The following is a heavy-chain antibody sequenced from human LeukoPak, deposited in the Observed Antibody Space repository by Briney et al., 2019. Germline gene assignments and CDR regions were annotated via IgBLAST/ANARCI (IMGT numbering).Heavy chain of an antibody. CDR2: ISGSGGST. D-gene: IGHD3-22*01. J-gene: IGHJ4*02. CDR1: GFTFSSYA. Sequence: GGSLRLSCAASGFTFSSYAMSWVRQAPGKGLEWVSAISGSGGSTYYADSVKGRFTISRDNSKNTLYLQMNSLRAEDTAVYYCAKDLVSRQVANYYDSSGYDYWGQGTLVTVSS. CDR3: AKDLVSRQVANYYDSSGYDY. V-gene: IGHV3-23*01.